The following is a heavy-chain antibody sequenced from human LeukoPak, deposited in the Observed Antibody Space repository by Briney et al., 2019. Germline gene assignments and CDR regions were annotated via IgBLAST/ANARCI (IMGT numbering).Heavy chain of an antibody. CDR2: IYHSGST. V-gene: IGHV4-38-2*02. CDR1: GYSISSGYY. D-gene: IGHD1-7*01. Sequence: PSETLSLTCTVSGYSISSGYYWGWIRQPPGKGLEWIGSIYHSGSTYYNRSLKSRVTISVDTSKNQFSLKLSSVTAADTAVYYCARGTLAGAFDIWGQGTMVTVSS. J-gene: IGHJ3*02. CDR3: ARGTLAGAFDI.